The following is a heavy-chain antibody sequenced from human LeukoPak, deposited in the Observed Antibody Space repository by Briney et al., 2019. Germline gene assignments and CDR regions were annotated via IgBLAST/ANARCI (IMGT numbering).Heavy chain of an antibody. V-gene: IGHV1-24*01. Sequence: ASVNVSRTFSGYTLTELSMHWVRQAPGKGLEWMGGFDPEHGETIYAQKFPGRVTMTEDTSIDTVYMELSSLRSEDTAVYYCATDRVGYCSGGSCYSRSSALDYWGQGTLVTVSS. CDR1: GYTLTELS. J-gene: IGHJ4*02. CDR3: ATDRVGYCSGGSCYSRSSALDY. CDR2: FDPEHGET. D-gene: IGHD2-15*01.